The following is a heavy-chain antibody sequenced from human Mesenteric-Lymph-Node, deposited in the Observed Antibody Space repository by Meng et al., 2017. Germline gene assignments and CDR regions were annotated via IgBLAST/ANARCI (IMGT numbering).Heavy chain of an antibody. V-gene: IGHV3-23*01. CDR2: ISGSGGST. J-gene: IGHJ4*02. Sequence: GESLKISCAASGFTFSSYAMSWVRQAPGKGLEWVSAISGSGGSTYYADSVKGRFTISRDNSKNTLYLQMNSLRAEDTAVYYCAREVFVVVPAAKGFITDQNYFDYWGQGTLVTVSS. D-gene: IGHD2-2*01. CDR1: GFTFSSYA. CDR3: AREVFVVVPAAKGFITDQNYFDY.